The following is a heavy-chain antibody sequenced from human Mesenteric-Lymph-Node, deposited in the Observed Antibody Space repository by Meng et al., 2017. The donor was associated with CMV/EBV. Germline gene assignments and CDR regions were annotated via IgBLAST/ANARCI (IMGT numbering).Heavy chain of an antibody. V-gene: IGHV3-15*01. D-gene: IGHD3-3*01. Sequence: GESLKISCAASGFTFSNAWMSWVRQAPGKGLEWVGRIKSKTDGGTTDYAAPVKGRITISRDDSKNTLYQQMNSLKTEDTAVYYCTTESGVVIPPDAFDIWGQGTMVTVSS. CDR1: GFTFSNAW. CDR2: IKSKTDGGTT. J-gene: IGHJ3*02. CDR3: TTESGVVIPPDAFDI.